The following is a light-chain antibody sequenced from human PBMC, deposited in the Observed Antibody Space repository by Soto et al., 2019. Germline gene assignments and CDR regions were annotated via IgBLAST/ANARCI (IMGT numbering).Light chain of an antibody. CDR2: DAS. J-gene: IGKJ4*01. V-gene: IGKV1-16*02. CDR3: QQYHNYPVT. Sequence: DIQMTQSPSSLSASVGDRVTITCRASQEISNHLAWFQQKPGKPPNSLIYDASSLQSVAPSKFSGSGSGTDFALTISSLQHEDVATYYCQQYHNYPVTFGGGTKVEIK. CDR1: QEISNH.